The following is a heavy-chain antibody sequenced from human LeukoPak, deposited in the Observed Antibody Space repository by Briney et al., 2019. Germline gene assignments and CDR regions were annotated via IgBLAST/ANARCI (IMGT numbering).Heavy chain of an antibody. D-gene: IGHD6-19*01. CDR1: GFTVSSNY. CDR3: ARDGGYSSGRGAFDI. J-gene: IGHJ3*02. Sequence: GGSLRLSCAASGFTVSSNYMSGVREARGKGLEGVSVIYSGGSTYYADSVKGRFTISRDNSKNTLYLQMNSLRAEDTAVYYYARDGGYSSGRGAFDIWGQGTMVTVSS. CDR2: IYSGGST. V-gene: IGHV3-53*01.